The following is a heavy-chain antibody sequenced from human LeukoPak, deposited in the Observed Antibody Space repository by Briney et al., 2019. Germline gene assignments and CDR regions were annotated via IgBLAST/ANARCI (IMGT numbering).Heavy chain of an antibody. J-gene: IGHJ6*02. Sequence: GGSLRLSCAVSGFTFSSNWMHWVRQPPGKGLVWVSRINSDGTTTAYADSVKGRFTISRDNAKNTLDLQMNSLRAEDTAVYYCVRGAGFQGNAMDVWGQGTTVTVSS. CDR2: INSDGTTT. CDR1: GFTFSSNW. D-gene: IGHD2-21*01. V-gene: IGHV3-74*01. CDR3: VRGAGFQGNAMDV.